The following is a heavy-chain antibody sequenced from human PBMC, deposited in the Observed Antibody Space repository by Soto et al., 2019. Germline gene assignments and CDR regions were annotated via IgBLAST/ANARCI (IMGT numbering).Heavy chain of an antibody. V-gene: IGHV3-21*01. Sequence: EVQLVESGGGLVKPGGSLRLSCAASGFTFSSYSMNWVRQAPGKGLEWVSSISSSSSYIYYADSVKGRFTISRDNAKNSLYLQMNSLRAEDTAVYYCARDIVVPAAIDYYYYMDFWGKGTTVTVSS. CDR1: GFTFSSYS. CDR2: ISSSSSYI. D-gene: IGHD2-2*01. J-gene: IGHJ6*03. CDR3: ARDIVVPAAIDYYYYMDF.